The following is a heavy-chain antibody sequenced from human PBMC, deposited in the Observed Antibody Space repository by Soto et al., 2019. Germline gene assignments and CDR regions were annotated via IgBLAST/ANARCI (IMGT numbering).Heavy chain of an antibody. CDR2: IFYSGST. CDR1: GGSISGHY. CDR3: ARVGSSGWSPDY. V-gene: IGHV4-59*11. D-gene: IGHD6-19*01. Sequence: SETLSLTCTVSGGSISGHYWTWIRKSPGKGLEWIGYIFYSGSTNYNPSLKSRVTISVDTSKNQFSLKLSSVTAADTAVYYCARVGSSGWSPDYWGQGTLVTVSS. J-gene: IGHJ4*02.